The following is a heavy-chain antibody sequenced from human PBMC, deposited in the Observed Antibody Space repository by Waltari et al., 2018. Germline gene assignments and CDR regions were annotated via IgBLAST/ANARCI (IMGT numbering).Heavy chain of an antibody. CDR1: GGSFSGYY. CDR2: INNRGST. CDR3: ARGYCSGDSCSVYFDY. Sequence: QVQLQQWGAGLLKPSETLSLTCAVYGGSFSGYYWSWIRQPPGKGLEWIGEINNRGSTNHNPYLKSRVTISVDTSKNQFSLKVNSVTAADTAVYYCARGYCSGDSCSVYFDYWGQGTLVTDSS. D-gene: IGHD2-15*01. V-gene: IGHV4-34*02. J-gene: IGHJ4*02.